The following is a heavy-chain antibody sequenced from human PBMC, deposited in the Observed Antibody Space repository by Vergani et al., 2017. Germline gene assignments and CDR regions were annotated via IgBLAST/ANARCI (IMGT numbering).Heavy chain of an antibody. D-gene: IGHD6-19*01. Sequence: VQLVESGGGVVQPGRSLRLSCAASGFTFSSYGMHWVRQAPGKGLEWVSYISSSGSTIYYADSVKGRFTISRDNAKNSLYLQMNSLRAEDTALYYCAKRAGSSGWYYFDYWGQGTLVTVSS. CDR2: ISSSGSTI. J-gene: IGHJ4*02. CDR1: GFTFSSYG. V-gene: IGHV3-48*04. CDR3: AKRAGSSGWYYFDY.